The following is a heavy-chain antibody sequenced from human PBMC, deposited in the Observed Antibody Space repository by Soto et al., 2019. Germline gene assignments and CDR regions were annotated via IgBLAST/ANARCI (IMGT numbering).Heavy chain of an antibody. V-gene: IGHV4-59*01. CDR2: IYYSGST. J-gene: IGHJ4*02. Sequence: SETLSLTCTVSGGSISSYYWSWIRQPPGKGLEWIGYIYYSGSTNYNPSLKSRVTISVDTSKNQFSLKLSSVTAADTAVYYCAVVEMATITIGYWGQGTLVTVSS. CDR1: GGSISSYY. D-gene: IGHD5-12*01. CDR3: AVVEMATITIGY.